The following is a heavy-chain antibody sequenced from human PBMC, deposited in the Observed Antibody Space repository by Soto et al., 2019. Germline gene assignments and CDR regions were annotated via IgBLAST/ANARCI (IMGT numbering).Heavy chain of an antibody. J-gene: IGHJ6*02. Sequence: GGSLRLSCAASGFTFSSYGMHWVRQAQGKGLEWVSVIYSGGSTYYADSVRGRFTISRDNSKNTLYLQMKSLRAEDTAVYYCARDPPATRHGMDVWGQGTTVTVSS. CDR1: GFTFSSYG. V-gene: IGHV3-53*01. CDR2: IYSGGST. CDR3: ARDPPATRHGMDV.